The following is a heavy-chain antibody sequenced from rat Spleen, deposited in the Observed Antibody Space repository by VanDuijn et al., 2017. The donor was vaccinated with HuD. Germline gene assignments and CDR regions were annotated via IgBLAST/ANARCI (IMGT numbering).Heavy chain of an antibody. J-gene: IGHJ2*01. V-gene: IGHV5-29*01. CDR3: ARREYGGFFGYFDY. CDR1: GFTFSNYG. D-gene: IGHD1-11*01. CDR2: IKYDGSST. Sequence: EVQLVESGGGLVQPGRSMKLSCAASGFTFSNYGMAWVRQAPTKGLEWVATIKYDGSSTYYRDSVKGRFTISRDNAKSTLYLQMDSLRSEDTATYYCARREYGGFFGYFDYWGQGVMVTVSS.